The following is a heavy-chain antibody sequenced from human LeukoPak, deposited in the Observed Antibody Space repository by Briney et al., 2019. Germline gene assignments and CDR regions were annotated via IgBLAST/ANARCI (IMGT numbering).Heavy chain of an antibody. CDR1: GFIFSSHG. Sequence: GGPLRLSCAASGFIFSSHGMHWVRQAPGKGLEWVAFIRYDGGNKYYADSVKGRFTISRDNSKNTLYLQMNSLRAEDTAVYYCARGSPRYFDWFRWFDPWGQGTLVTVSS. V-gene: IGHV3-30*02. CDR3: ARGSPRYFDWFRWFDP. CDR2: IRYDGGNK. J-gene: IGHJ5*02. D-gene: IGHD3-9*01.